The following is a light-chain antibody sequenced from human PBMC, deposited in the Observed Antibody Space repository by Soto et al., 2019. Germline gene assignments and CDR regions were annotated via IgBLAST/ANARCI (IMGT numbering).Light chain of an antibody. CDR1: SSDVGGYNY. V-gene: IGLV2-14*01. J-gene: IGLJ1*01. CDR3: SSYTSSSNFYV. CDR2: DVS. Sequence: QSVLTQPASVSGSPGQSITISCTGTSSDVGGYNYVSWYQQHPGKAPKLMIYDVSNRPSGLSNRFSGSKSGNTASLTISGLQAEDEADYYCSSYTSSSNFYVFGTGTKVTVL.